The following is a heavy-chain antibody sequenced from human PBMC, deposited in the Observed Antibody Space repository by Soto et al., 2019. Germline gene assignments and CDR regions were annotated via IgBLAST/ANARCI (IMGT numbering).Heavy chain of an antibody. CDR3: ANDLVAAAAS. CDR1: GFTFSNYA. D-gene: IGHD6-13*01. V-gene: IGHV3-23*01. J-gene: IGHJ5*02. CDR2: ISESGGST. Sequence: DGQLLESGGGLGQSGGSLRLSCVGSGFTFSNYAMSWVRQAPGKGLEWVSGISESGGSTHYADSVRGRFAISRDNSKNTVYLQMNGLSAEDTAVYYCANDLVAAAASWGQGTLVTVSS.